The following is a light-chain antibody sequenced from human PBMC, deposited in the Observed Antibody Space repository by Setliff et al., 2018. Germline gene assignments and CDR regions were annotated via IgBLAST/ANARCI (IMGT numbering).Light chain of an antibody. V-gene: IGLV1-44*01. CDR1: SSNIGRNT. CDR3: AAWDDSLNGLVV. CDR2: SNN. Sequence: QSALTQPPSASGTPGQRVTISCSGSSSNIGRNTVNWYQQLPGTAPKLLIYSNNQRPSGVPDRFSGSKSGTSASLAISGLQSEDEADYYCAAWDDSLNGLVVFGGGTKVTVL. J-gene: IGLJ2*01.